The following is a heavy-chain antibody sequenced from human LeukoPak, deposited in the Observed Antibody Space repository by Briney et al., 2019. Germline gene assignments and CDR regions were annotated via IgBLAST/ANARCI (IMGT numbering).Heavy chain of an antibody. CDR3: AKRQGPNSGSYDYFDP. CDR1: GGSISSYY. D-gene: IGHD1-26*01. Sequence: PSETLSLTGTVAGGSISSYYWSWIRQPPGQGLEWIAYIHSSGYTNYNPSLKSRVTISVDTSKNQFSLKVTSVTAADTAVYYCAKRQGPNSGSYDYFDPWGQGTLVTVSS. V-gene: IGHV4-4*09. CDR2: IHSSGYT. J-gene: IGHJ5*02.